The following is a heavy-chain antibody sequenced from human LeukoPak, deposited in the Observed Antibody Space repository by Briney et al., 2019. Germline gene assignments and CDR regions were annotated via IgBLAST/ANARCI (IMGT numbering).Heavy chain of an antibody. CDR2: IKQDGSEK. Sequence: PGGSLRLSCAASGITFSSYWMSWVRQAPGKGLEWVANIKQDGSEKYYVDSVKGRFTISRDNAKNSLYLQMNSLRAEDTAVYYCANHGSGPYYYYYGMDVWGKGTTVTVSS. CDR3: ANHGSGPYYYYYGMDV. CDR1: GITFSSYW. D-gene: IGHD3-10*01. J-gene: IGHJ6*04. V-gene: IGHV3-7*03.